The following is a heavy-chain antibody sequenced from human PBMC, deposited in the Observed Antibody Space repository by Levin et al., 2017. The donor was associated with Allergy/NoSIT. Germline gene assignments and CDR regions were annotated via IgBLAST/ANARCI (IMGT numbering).Heavy chain of an antibody. D-gene: IGHD5-18*01. CDR2: IYLSGST. Sequence: SCAVSGGSISSGGYSWSWIRQPPGKGLEWIGNIYLSGSTNDNPSLKSRVTMSVDRSKNQFSLKLIYVTAADTAVYYCARVAGYSYGYYFDYWGPGTLVTVSS. CDR1: GGSISSGGYS. CDR3: ARVAGYSYGYYFDY. J-gene: IGHJ4*02. V-gene: IGHV4-30-2*01.